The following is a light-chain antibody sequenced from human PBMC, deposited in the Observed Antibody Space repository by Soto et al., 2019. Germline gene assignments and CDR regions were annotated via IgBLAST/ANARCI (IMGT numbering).Light chain of an antibody. V-gene: IGKV1-33*01. CDR3: QQYDDLPIT. CDR2: DAS. Sequence: DIQMTQSPSSLSASVGDRVTITCQASQDISNSLNWSQQKPGKAPKLLIYDASNLETGVPSRFSGSGSGTDFTFTISSPQPEDIATYYCQQYDDLPITCGHGTRLEIK. J-gene: IGKJ5*01. CDR1: QDISNS.